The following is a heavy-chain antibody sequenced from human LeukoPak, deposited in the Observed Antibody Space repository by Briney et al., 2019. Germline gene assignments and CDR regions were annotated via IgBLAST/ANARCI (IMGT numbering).Heavy chain of an antibody. Sequence: GASVKVSCKASGYTFTSYGISWVRQAPGQGLEWMGWISAYNGNTNYAQKLQGRVTMTTDTSTSTAYMELRSLRSDDTAVYYCARQKGPWGFGYMDVWGKGSTVTVSS. CDR1: GYTFTSYG. D-gene: IGHD7-27*01. J-gene: IGHJ6*03. CDR3: ARQKGPWGFGYMDV. CDR2: ISAYNGNT. V-gene: IGHV1-18*01.